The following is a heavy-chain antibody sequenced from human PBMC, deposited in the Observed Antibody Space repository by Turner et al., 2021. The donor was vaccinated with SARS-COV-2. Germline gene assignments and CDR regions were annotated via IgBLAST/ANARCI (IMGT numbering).Heavy chain of an antibody. CDR2: MYYSGST. V-gene: IGHV4-39*01. J-gene: IGHJ2*01. CDR3: ARRSSRLGNWYFDL. Sequence: LPLPESGPGLVKPSETLSLTCTVSGGPISSSSYYWGWIRQPPGKGREGIGSMYYSGSTYYNPSLKSRVTISVDTSKNQFSLKRSSVTAADTAVYYCARRSSRLGNWYFDLWGRGTLVTVSS. CDR1: GGPISSSSYY. D-gene: IGHD2-15*01.